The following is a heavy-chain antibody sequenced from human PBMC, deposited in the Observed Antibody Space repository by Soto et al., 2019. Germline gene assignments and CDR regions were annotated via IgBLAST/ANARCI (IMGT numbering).Heavy chain of an antibody. Sequence: GGSLRLSCAASGFTFSSYAMHWVRQAPGKGLEYVSAISSNGGSTYYADSVKGRFTISRDNSKNTLYLQMSSLRAEDTAVYYCVKDASSSWYRCAFDIWGQGTMVTVSS. CDR1: GFTFSSYA. CDR2: ISSNGGST. CDR3: VKDASSSWYRCAFDI. V-gene: IGHV3-64D*06. J-gene: IGHJ3*02. D-gene: IGHD6-13*01.